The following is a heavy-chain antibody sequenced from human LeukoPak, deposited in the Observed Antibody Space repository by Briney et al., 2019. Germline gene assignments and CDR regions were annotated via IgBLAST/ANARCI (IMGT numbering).Heavy chain of an antibody. D-gene: IGHD3-22*01. V-gene: IGHV3-23*01. Sequence: GGSLRLSCAASGFTFSSYAMSWVRQAPGKGLEWVSAISGSGGSTYYADSVKGRFTISRDNSKNTLYLQMNSLRAEDTAVYYCASTNDYYDSSGIDYWGQGTLVTVSS. CDR3: ASTNDYYDSSGIDY. CDR1: GFTFSSYA. CDR2: ISGSGGST. J-gene: IGHJ4*02.